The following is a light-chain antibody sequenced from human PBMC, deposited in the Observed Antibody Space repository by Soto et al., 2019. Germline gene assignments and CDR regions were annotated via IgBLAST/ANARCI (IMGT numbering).Light chain of an antibody. CDR1: SSDVGSYNL. V-gene: IGLV2-23*01. CDR3: CSYAGSSTSVV. CDR2: EGS. Sequence: QSALTQRASVSGSPGQSITISCTGTSSDVGSYNLVSWYQQHPGKAPKLMIYEGSKRPSGVSNRFSGSKSGNTASLTISGLQAEDEADYYCCSYAGSSTSVVFGGGTKLTVL. J-gene: IGLJ2*01.